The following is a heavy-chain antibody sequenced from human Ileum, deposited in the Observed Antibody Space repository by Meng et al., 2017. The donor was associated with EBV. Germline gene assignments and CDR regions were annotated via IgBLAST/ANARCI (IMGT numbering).Heavy chain of an antibody. CDR3: ARNVPDTSAYYD. D-gene: IGHD3-3*01. CDR1: CYAISSTNW. J-gene: IGHJ4*02. V-gene: IGHV4-28*01. CDR2: IYYSRST. Sequence: QLQGVGSGLGKPSDSLSLTCSGSCYAISSTNWWGWCRQHPGKGVVGFSYIYYSRSTANNPSLKSRVTMSVDTSKNQFSLNLITVTAVDTAVYYCARNVPDTSAYYDWGQGTLVTVSS.